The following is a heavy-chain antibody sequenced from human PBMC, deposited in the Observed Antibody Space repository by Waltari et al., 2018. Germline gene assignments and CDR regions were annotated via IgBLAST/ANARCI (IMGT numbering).Heavy chain of an antibody. J-gene: IGHJ4*02. D-gene: IGHD3-22*01. CDR3: ATTRGYYDSSGYYYLDY. CDR1: GYSFTSYW. Sequence: EVQLVQSGAEVKKPGESLKISCKGSGYSFTSYWIGWVRQMPGKGMEWMGLIYPGASDTRYSPSFQGQVTISADKSISTAYLQWSSLKASDTAMYYCATTRGYYDSSGYYYLDYWGQGTLVTVSS. CDR2: IYPGASDT. V-gene: IGHV5-51*03.